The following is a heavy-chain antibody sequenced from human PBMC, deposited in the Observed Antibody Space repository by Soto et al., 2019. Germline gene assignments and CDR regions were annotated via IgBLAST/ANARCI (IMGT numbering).Heavy chain of an antibody. CDR3: ARLHGGTGTRGWYFDY. D-gene: IGHD1-7*01. CDR1: GGTFSSYT. Sequence: QVQLVQSGAEVKKPGSSVKVSCKASGGTFSSYTISWVRQAPGQGLEWMGRIIPILGIANYAQKFQGRVTITADKSTSTAYMELSSLRSEDTAVYYCARLHGGTGTRGWYFDYWGQGTLVTVSS. J-gene: IGHJ4*02. V-gene: IGHV1-69*02. CDR2: IIPILGIA.